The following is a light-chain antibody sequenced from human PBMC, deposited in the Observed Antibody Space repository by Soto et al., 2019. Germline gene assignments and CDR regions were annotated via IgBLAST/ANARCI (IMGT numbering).Light chain of an antibody. CDR3: ATWDDSPRDVV. Sequence: QSVLTQPPSASGTPGQRVTISCSGSSSNIGSNAVHWYQQLPGTAPKLLIYNTNQRPSGAPDRFSGSKSGTSASLAISGLQSEDEADYYCATWDDSPRDVVFGGGTKLTVL. CDR2: NTN. V-gene: IGLV1-44*01. J-gene: IGLJ2*01. CDR1: SSNIGSNA.